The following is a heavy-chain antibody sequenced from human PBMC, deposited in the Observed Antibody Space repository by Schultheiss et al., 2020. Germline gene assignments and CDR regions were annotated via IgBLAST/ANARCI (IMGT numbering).Heavy chain of an antibody. CDR3: ARGGGGVDSFDY. V-gene: IGHV3-66*01. CDR1: GFTFSDYY. D-gene: IGHD3-16*01. CDR2: IYNGGGT. J-gene: IGHJ4*02. Sequence: GGSLRLSCAASGFTFSDYYMSWIRQAPGKGLEWVSVIYNGGGTDYADSVKGRFTISRDASKNTLFLQMNSLRVEDTAVYYCARGGGGVDSFDYWGQGTLVTVSA.